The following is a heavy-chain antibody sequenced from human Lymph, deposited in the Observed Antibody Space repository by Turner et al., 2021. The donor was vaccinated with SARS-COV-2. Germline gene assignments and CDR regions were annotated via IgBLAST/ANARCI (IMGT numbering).Heavy chain of an antibody. CDR1: GGTFSTYV. CDR3: ARRHSGNYDAFDI. J-gene: IGHJ3*02. D-gene: IGHD1-26*01. CDR2: IIPIIGIA. Sequence: QVQLVQSGAEVKKPGSSVKVSCKASGGTFSTYVISWVRQAPGQGLEWMGGIIPIIGIAKYAQKFQGRVTITADKSTGTAYMELSSLRSEDTAVYHCARRHSGNYDAFDIWGQGTMVTVSS. V-gene: IGHV1-69*10.